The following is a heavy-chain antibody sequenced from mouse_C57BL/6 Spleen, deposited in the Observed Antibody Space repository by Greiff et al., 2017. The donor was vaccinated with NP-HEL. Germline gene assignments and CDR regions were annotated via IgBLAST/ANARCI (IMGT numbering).Heavy chain of an antibody. V-gene: IGHV1-26*01. J-gene: IGHJ2*01. D-gene: IGHD1-1*01. CDR1: GYTFTDYY. CDR2: INPNNGGT. CDR3: ARRITTVVAGDFDY. Sequence: VQLQQSGPELVKPGASVKISCKASGYTFTDYYMNWVKQSHGKSLEWIGDINPNNGGTSYNQKFKGKATLTVDKSSSTAYMELRSLTSEDSAVYYCARRITTVVAGDFDYWGQGTTLTVSS.